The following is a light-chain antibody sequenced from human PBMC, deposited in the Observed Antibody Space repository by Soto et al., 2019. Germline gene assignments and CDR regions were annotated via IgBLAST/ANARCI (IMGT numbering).Light chain of an antibody. CDR1: QDISKC. CDR3: QQSYSTPVP. J-gene: IGKJ1*01. CDR2: DAS. Sequence: DIQMTHSPSSLSASVGDRVTITCQASQDISKCLNWYQHKPGKVPKVLIYDASNLETGVSSRFSGSGSGTVFTFTISSLQPEDIATYYCQQSYSTPVPFGQGTKVDIK. V-gene: IGKV1-33*01.